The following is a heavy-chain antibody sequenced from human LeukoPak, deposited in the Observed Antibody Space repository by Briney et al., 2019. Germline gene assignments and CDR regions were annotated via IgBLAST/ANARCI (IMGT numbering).Heavy chain of an antibody. D-gene: IGHD2-2*01. CDR3: ARGIVAVPAAMGIHDAFDI. J-gene: IGHJ3*02. CDR2: ISAYNGNT. V-gene: IGHV1-18*01. CDR1: GYTFTGYG. Sequence: ASVKVSCKASGYTFTGYGISWVRQAPGQGLEWMGWISAYNGNTNYAQKLQGRVTMTTDTSTSTAYMELRSLRSDDTAVYYCARGIVAVPAAMGIHDAFDIWGQGTMVTVSS.